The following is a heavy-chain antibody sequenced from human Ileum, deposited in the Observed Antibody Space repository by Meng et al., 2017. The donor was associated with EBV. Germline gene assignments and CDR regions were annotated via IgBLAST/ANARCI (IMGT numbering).Heavy chain of an antibody. CDR3: ARGGWSLDY. CDR1: GASISSYY. Sequence: HVPLRGSGPRLVSASENLYLARTVPGASISSYYCSWIRQPPGKGLEWIGYIYYSGSTNYNPSLKSRLTISVDTSKNQFSLNLSSVTAADTAVYYCARGGWSLDYWGQGTLVTVSS. V-gene: IGHV4-59*08. J-gene: IGHJ4*02. D-gene: IGHD2-15*01. CDR2: IYYSGST.